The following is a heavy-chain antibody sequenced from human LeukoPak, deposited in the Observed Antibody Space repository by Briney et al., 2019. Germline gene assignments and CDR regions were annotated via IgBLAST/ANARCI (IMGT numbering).Heavy chain of an antibody. CDR3: ARGIQLRYFDWLFGEDSVIDY. J-gene: IGHJ4*02. V-gene: IGHV1-8*01. CDR1: GYTFTSYD. CDR2: XNPNSGNT. D-gene: IGHD3-9*01. Sequence: EVSCKASGYTFTSYDINWVRQATGQGLEWMGWXNPNSGNTGYAQKFQGRVTMTRNTSISTAYMELSSLRSEDAAVYYCARGIQLRYFDWLFGEDSVIDYWGQGTLVTVSP.